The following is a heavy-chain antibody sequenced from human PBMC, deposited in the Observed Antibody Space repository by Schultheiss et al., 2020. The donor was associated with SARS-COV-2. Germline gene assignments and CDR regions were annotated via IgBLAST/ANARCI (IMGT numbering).Heavy chain of an antibody. D-gene: IGHD6-19*01. CDR3: ASNGGYSSGWYGGYYYYYYGMDV. CDR1: GFIFSDFA. V-gene: IGHV3-33*01. Sequence: GGSLRLSCAASGFIFSDFAMHWVRQAPGKGLEWVAVIWYDGSRKYYADSVTGRFTISRDNSKNTLYLQMNSLRAEDTAVYYCASNGGYSSGWYGGYYYYYYGMDVWGQGTTVTVSS. J-gene: IGHJ6*02. CDR2: IWYDGSRK.